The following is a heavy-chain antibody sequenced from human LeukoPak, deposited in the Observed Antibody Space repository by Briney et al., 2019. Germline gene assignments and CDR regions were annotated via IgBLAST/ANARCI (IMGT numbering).Heavy chain of an antibody. CDR1: GGSISSY. D-gene: IGHD3-10*01. V-gene: IGHV4-4*07. Sequence: SETLSLTCTVSGGSISSYWSWIRQPAGKGLEWIGRIYGSGTTTYNPSLKSRVSMSIDTSKNQFSLKLMSVAAADTAVYYCARDSGTTGEVKFDPWGQGTLVTVSS. CDR2: IYGSGTT. CDR3: ARDSGTTGEVKFDP. J-gene: IGHJ5*02.